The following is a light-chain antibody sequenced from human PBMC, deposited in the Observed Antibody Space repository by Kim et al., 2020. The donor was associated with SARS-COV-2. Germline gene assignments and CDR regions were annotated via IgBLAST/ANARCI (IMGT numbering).Light chain of an antibody. CDR1: ESVTSD. V-gene: IGKV3-15*01. Sequence: ESPGERATRSCRASESVTSDLAWYQQKPGQAPRLLIYGASIRATGIPDRFSGSGSGTEFTLTISSLQSEDFALYYCQQYNRWPPYIFGQGTKLEI. CDR3: QQYNRWPPYI. J-gene: IGKJ2*01. CDR2: GAS.